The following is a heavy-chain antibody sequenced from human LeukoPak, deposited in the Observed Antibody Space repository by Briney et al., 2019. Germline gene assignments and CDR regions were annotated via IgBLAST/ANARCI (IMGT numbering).Heavy chain of an antibody. V-gene: IGHV3-66*01. D-gene: IGHD2-21*02. J-gene: IGHJ4*02. CDR2: IYSGGST. Sequence: GGSLTLSCAASGFTVCSNYMSWVRQAPGQGLEWVSVIYSGGSTYYAASVKGRFTISRDNSKNTLYLQMNSLRAEDTAVYYCARARAYCGGDCEKPDYWGQGTLVTVSS. CDR1: GFTVCSNY. CDR3: ARARAYCGGDCEKPDY.